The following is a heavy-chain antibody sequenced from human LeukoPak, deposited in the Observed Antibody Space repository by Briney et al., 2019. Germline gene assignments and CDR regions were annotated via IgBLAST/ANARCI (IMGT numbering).Heavy chain of an antibody. D-gene: IGHD3-3*01. J-gene: IGHJ4*02. V-gene: IGHV1-24*01. CDR1: GYTLTDLS. CDR3: ATFALFGVVNAYYFYY. Sequence: ASVKVSCKVSGYTLTDLSMHWVRRAPGEGLEWMGGFDPQDGETIYAQKFQGRVTMTEDTSTDTAYMELTSLKSEDTAVYYCATFALFGVVNAYYFYYWGQGTLVTVSS. CDR2: FDPQDGET.